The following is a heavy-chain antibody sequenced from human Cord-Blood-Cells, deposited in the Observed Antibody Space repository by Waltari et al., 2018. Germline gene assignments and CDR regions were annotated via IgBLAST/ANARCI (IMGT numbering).Heavy chain of an antibody. J-gene: IGHJ3*02. Sequence: QVQLVQSGAEVKKPGSSVKVSCKASGGTFSSYTISWVRQAPGKGLEWMGRIIPILGIANYAQKFQGRVTITADKSTSTAYMELSSLRSEDTAVYYCARELAGGSSKGAFDSWGQGTMVTVSS. D-gene: IGHD2-15*01. CDR1: GGTFSSYT. CDR2: IIPILGIA. V-gene: IGHV1-69*08. CDR3: ARELAGGSSKGAFDS.